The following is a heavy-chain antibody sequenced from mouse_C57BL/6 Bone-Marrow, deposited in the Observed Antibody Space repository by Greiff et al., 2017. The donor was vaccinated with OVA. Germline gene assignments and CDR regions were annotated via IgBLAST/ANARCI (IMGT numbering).Heavy chain of an antibody. V-gene: IGHV3-6*01. Sequence: EVKLQESGPGLVKPSQSLSLTCSATGYSITSGYYWNWIRQFPGNKLEWMGYISYDGSNNYNPSLKNRISITRDTSKNQFFLKLNSVTTEDTATYYCARGENGYDGYYYAMDYWGQGTSVTVSS. CDR2: ISYDGSN. D-gene: IGHD2-2*01. CDR1: GYSITSGYY. CDR3: ARGENGYDGYYYAMDY. J-gene: IGHJ4*01.